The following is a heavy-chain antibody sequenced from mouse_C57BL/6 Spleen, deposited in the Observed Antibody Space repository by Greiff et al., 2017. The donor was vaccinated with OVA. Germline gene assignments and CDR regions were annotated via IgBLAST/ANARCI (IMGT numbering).Heavy chain of an antibody. CDR1: GYTFTSYW. V-gene: IGHV1-55*01. J-gene: IGHJ4*01. Sequence: VQLQQPGAELVKPGASVKMSCKASGYTFTSYWITWVKQRPGQGLEWIGDIYPGSGSTNYNEKFKSKATLTVDTSSSTAYMQLSSLTSEDSAVYYCARGGLRRGGGDAMDYWGQGTSVTVSS. CDR2: IYPGSGST. CDR3: ARGGLRRGGGDAMDY. D-gene: IGHD2-4*01.